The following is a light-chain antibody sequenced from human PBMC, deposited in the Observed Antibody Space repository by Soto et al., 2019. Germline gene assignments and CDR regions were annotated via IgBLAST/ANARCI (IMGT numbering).Light chain of an antibody. J-gene: IGKJ1*01. CDR3: EQYNSYWT. Sequence: IHITQSPSTLSASVGDRVTITCRASQNINSWLAWYQQKPGKAPKLLIYEASSLEKGVPARFGGSGSGTEFTLTISSLQPDDFATYYCEQYNSYWTFGQGTKVDIK. CDR2: EAS. CDR1: QNINSW. V-gene: IGKV1-5*03.